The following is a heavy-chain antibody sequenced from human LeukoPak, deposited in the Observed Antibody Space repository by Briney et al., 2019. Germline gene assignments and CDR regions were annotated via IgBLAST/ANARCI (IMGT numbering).Heavy chain of an antibody. J-gene: IGHJ4*02. CDR2: IWYDGTNK. Sequence: GGSLRLSCVASGFTFSSYGMHWVRQAPGKGLEWVAVIWYDGTNKYYADSVKGRFTISRDNSKNTLYLQMSSLRAEDTAVYYCARDHYGGYAYSDYWGQGALVIVSS. CDR3: ARDHYGGYAYSDY. D-gene: IGHD4/OR15-4a*01. CDR1: GFTFSSYG. V-gene: IGHV3-33*01.